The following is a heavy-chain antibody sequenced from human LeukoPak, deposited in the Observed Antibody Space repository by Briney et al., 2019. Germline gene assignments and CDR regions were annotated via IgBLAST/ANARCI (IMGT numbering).Heavy chain of an antibody. CDR3: ARVGIRYSSSWYPSAEYFQH. V-gene: IGHV1-2*02. CDR2: INPSSGGT. D-gene: IGHD6-13*01. Sequence: GASVKVSCKASGYTFTGYYMHWVRQAPGQGLEWMGWINPSSGGTNYAQKFQGRVTMTRDTSISTAYMELSRLRSDDTAVYYCARVGIRYSSSWYPSAEYFQHWGQGTLVTVSS. CDR1: GYTFTGYY. J-gene: IGHJ1*01.